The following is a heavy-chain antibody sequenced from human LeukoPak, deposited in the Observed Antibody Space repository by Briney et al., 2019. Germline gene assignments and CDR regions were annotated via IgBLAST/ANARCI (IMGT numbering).Heavy chain of an antibody. CDR3: AKAGYCSATGCPDYFYMDV. CDR1: GFTFSSYG. Sequence: PGGSLRLSCAASGFTFSSYGMHWVRQAPGKGLEWVAFIRYDGSNKFYADFVKGRFTISRDTSKNTLYLQMNSLRSEDSAMYYCAKAGYCSATGCPDYFYMDVWGRGTTVTVSS. CDR2: IRYDGSNK. J-gene: IGHJ6*03. D-gene: IGHD2-8*02. V-gene: IGHV3-30*02.